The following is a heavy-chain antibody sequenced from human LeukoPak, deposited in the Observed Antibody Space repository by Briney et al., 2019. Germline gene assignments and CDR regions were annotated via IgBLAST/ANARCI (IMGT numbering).Heavy chain of an antibody. CDR2: VSSSSSTI. V-gene: IGHV3-48*04. D-gene: IGHD2-2*01. CDR3: AREYCSSTSCYPGYYYGMDV. Sequence: PGGSLRLSCAASGFTFSSYSMNWVRQAPGKGLEWVSYVSSSSSTIYYADSVKGRFTISRDNAKNSLYLQMNSLRAEDTAVYYCAREYCSSTSCYPGYYYGMDVWGQGTTVTVSS. CDR1: GFTFSSYS. J-gene: IGHJ6*02.